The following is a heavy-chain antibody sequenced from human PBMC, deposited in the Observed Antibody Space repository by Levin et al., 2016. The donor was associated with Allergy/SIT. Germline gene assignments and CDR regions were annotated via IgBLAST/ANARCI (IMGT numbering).Heavy chain of an antibody. D-gene: IGHD3-3*01. V-gene: IGHV4-59*08. CDR1: SGSISSYY. Sequence: SETLSLTCTLSSGSISSYYWNWIRQAPGKGLEWVGYIYYTGNTHFNPSLKSRLTISVDTSKNQFSLRLSSVTAADTAVYYCARGSLDWLEGIDYWGQGALVTVSS. CDR2: IYYTGNT. J-gene: IGHJ4*02. CDR3: ARGSLDWLEGIDY.